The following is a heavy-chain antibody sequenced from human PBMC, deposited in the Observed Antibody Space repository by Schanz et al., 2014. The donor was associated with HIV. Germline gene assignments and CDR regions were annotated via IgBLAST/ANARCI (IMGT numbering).Heavy chain of an antibody. J-gene: IGHJ4*02. Sequence: QVQLVQSGAEVKKPGSSVKVSCKASGGTFSRFAISWVRQAPGHGPEWMGGIYPSSGASETAQRFQGRLTMTSDSSTSTVYMELSNLMSDDTAVYYCTRLFTARRGYFDYWAQGVLVTVSS. CDR1: GGTFSRFA. CDR3: TRLFTARRGYFDY. V-gene: IGHV1-69*01. CDR2: IYPSSGAS. D-gene: IGHD3-10*01.